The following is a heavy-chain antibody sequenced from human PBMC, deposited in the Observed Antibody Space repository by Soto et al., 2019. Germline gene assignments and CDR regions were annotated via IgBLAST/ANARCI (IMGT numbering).Heavy chain of an antibody. Sequence: GGSLRLSCAASGFTFSSYGMHWVRQAPGKGLEWVAVISYDGSNKYYADSVKGRFTISRDNSKNTLYLQMNSLRAEDTAAYYCANNRGMVYATTDYYYYGMDVWGQGTTVTVSS. CDR2: ISYDGSNK. D-gene: IGHD2-8*01. J-gene: IGHJ6*02. CDR3: ANNRGMVYATTDYYYYGMDV. V-gene: IGHV3-30*18. CDR1: GFTFSSYG.